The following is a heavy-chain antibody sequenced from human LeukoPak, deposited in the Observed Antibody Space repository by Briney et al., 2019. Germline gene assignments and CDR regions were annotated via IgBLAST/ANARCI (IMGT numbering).Heavy chain of an antibody. J-gene: IGHJ4*02. V-gene: IGHV3-30-3*01. CDR2: ISWDGNIQ. D-gene: IGHD6-19*01. CDR1: GFTLRSHA. Sequence: PGGSLRLSCAASGFTLRSHAFHWVRQAPGKGLEWVAFISWDGNIQYYAESVKGRFTLSRDNSKNTVYLQMNSLRIEDTAVYYCARDYSGWYVFDYWGQGTLVAVSP. CDR3: ARDYSGWYVFDY.